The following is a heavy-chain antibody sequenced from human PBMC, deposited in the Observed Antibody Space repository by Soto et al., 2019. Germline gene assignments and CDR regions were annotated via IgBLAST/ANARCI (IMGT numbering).Heavy chain of an antibody. D-gene: IGHD4-17*01. CDR2: IYYSGST. CDR3: ARRGGYGDYDY. V-gene: IGHV4-59*01. CDR1: GGSISSYY. Sequence: SETLSLTSTVSGGSISSYYWSWIRQPPGKGLEWIGYIYYSGSTNYNPSLKSRVTISVDTSKNQFSLKLSSVTAADTAVYYCARRGGYGDYDYWGQGTLVTVSS. J-gene: IGHJ4*02.